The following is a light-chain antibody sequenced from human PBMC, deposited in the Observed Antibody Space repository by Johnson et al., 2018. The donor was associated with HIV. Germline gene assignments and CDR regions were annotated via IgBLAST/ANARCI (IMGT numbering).Light chain of an antibody. V-gene: IGLV1-51*01. CDR2: DNN. CDR1: SYNIGNNY. Sequence: QSVLTQPPSVSAAPGLKVTISCSGSSYNIGNNYVSWYQQLPGTAPKLLIYDNNKRPSGIPDRFSGSKSGTSATLGITGLQTGDEADYYCGTWDSSLRVGFFGTGTKVTVL. J-gene: IGLJ1*01. CDR3: GTWDSSLRVGF.